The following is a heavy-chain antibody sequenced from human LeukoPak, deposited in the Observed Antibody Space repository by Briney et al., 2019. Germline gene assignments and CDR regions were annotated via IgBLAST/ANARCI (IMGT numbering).Heavy chain of an antibody. CDR1: GYSITSGYY. J-gene: IGHJ3*02. V-gene: IGHV4-38-2*02. Sequence: SETLSLTCTVSGYSITSGYYWGWIRQPPGKGLEWIGSIYHSGSTYYNPSLKSRVTISVDTSKNQFSLKLSSATAADTAVYYCARSASSSGWPPEGAFDIWGQGTMVTVSS. CDR3: ARSASSSGWPPEGAFDI. D-gene: IGHD6-19*01. CDR2: IYHSGST.